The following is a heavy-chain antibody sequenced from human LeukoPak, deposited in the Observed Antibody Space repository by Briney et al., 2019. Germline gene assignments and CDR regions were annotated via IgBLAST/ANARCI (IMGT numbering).Heavy chain of an antibody. V-gene: IGHV3-30*02. J-gene: IGHJ4*02. CDR3: PKDAPQSYDSSGYSPDY. CDR2: IRYDGSNK. CDR1: GFTFSIYG. Sequence: GGSLRLSCAASGFTFSIYGIHWIRQGPGKGLEWVAFIRYDGSNKYYADSVKGRFTISRDNSKNTLYLQMNSLRPEDTAVYYCPKDAPQSYDSSGYSPDYWGQGTLVTVSS. D-gene: IGHD3-22*01.